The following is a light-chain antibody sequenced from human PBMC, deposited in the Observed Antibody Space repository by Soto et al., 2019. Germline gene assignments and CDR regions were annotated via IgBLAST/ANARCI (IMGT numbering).Light chain of an antibody. CDR3: QQRGVWPLT. CDR2: GAS. Sequence: EIVMTQSPATLSVSPGERATLSCRASQSVSSNLAWYQQKPGQAHRLLIYGASTRATGIPARFSGSGSGTEFTLTIRSLQSEDFAVYYCQQRGVWPLTFGGGTKVDIK. V-gene: IGKV3-15*01. J-gene: IGKJ4*01. CDR1: QSVSSN.